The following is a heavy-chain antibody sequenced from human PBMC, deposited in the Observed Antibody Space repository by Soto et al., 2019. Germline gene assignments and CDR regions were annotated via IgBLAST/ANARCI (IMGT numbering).Heavy chain of an antibody. CDR1: GFTFSSYA. CDR2: ISYDGSNK. D-gene: IGHD6-13*01. V-gene: IGHV3-30-3*01. J-gene: IGHJ6*02. CDR3: ARDLHPPQLVYGMDV. Sequence: PGGSLRLSCAAPGFTFSSYAMHWVRQAPGKGLEWVAVISYDGSNKYYADSVKGRFTISRDNSKNTLYLQMNSLRAEDTAVYYCARDLHPPQLVYGMDVWGQGTTVTVSS.